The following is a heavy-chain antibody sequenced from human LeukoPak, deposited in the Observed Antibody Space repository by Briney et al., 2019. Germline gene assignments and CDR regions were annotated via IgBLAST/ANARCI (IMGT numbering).Heavy chain of an antibody. Sequence: AAVKVSCKAFGYTFTNNWMHWVRQAPGQGPEWMGLISPTGGSTAYAQKFQGRVTLTRDMSTSTDYLELSSLRSEDTAVYYCARDNSVRDEAWWFYPWGQGTLVTVSS. V-gene: IGHV1-46*01. D-gene: IGHD5-24*01. CDR3: ARDNSVRDEAWWFYP. CDR1: GYTFTNNW. CDR2: ISPTGGST. J-gene: IGHJ5*02.